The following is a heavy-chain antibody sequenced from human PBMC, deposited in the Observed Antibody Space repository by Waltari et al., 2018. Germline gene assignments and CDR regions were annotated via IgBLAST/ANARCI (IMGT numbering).Heavy chain of an antibody. V-gene: IGHV3-53*01. CDR3: ATLGAYLGAFDV. CDR1: GFIVSSNY. Sequence: EVQLVEPGGGLIQPGGSLRLSCAVSGFIVSSNYRSWVRQAPGKGLEWVSVIYAGGGSYSADSVRGRFTISRDNSKNTLYLEMNTLRADDTAVYYCATLGAYLGAFDVWGQGTMVTVSS. CDR2: IYAGGGS. J-gene: IGHJ3*01. D-gene: IGHD3-16*01.